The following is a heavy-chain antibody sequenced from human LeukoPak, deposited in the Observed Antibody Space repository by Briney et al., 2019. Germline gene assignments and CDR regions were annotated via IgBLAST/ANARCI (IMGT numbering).Heavy chain of an antibody. CDR3: ARSPHILTGENFDY. V-gene: IGHV1-46*01. J-gene: IGHJ4*02. D-gene: IGHD3-9*01. CDR1: GYTFTSYY. Sequence: GASVKVSCKASGYTFTSYYMHWVRQAPGQGLEWMGIINPSGGSTSYAQKFQGRVTMTRDMSTSTVYMELSSLRSDDTALYYCARSPHILTGENFDYWGQGTLVTVSS. CDR2: INPSGGST.